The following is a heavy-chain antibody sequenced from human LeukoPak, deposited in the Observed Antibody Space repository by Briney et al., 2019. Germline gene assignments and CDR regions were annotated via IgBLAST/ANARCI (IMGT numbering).Heavy chain of an antibody. D-gene: IGHD3-10*01. CDR3: ARDSSNYYGSGSFSPSPDY. J-gene: IGHJ4*02. V-gene: IGHV3-21*01. CDR2: ISSSSSYI. Sequence: GGSLRLSCAASGFTFSSYTMNWVRQAPGKGLEWVSSISSSSSYIYYADSVKGRFTISRDNAKNSLYLQMNSLRAEDTAVYYCARDSSNYYGSGSFSPSPDYWGQGTLVTVSS. CDR1: GFTFSSYT.